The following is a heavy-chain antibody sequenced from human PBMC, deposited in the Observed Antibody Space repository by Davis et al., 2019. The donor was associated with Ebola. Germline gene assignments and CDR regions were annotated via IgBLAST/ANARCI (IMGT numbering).Heavy chain of an antibody. Sequence: GESLKISCKGSGYTFTDYWVGWVRQMPGKGLEWMGIVYPGDSDTRYSPSFQGQVTISVDKSISTAYFEWRSLKASDTAMYYCARRVLGVLPGDNYYYGLDVWGQGTTVTVSS. CDR1: GYTFTDYW. CDR3: ARRVLGVLPGDNYYYGLDV. J-gene: IGHJ6*02. CDR2: VYPGDSDT. V-gene: IGHV5-51*01. D-gene: IGHD3-16*01.